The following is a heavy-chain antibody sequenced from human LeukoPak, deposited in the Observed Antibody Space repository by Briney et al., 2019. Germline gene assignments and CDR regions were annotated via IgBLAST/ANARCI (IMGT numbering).Heavy chain of an antibody. J-gene: IGHJ3*02. Sequence: SKTLSLTCTVSGGSISSSSYYWGWIRQPPGKGLECIGNIYYSGSTNYNPSLKSRVTISVDKSKNQFSLKLSSVTAADTAVYYCARELGYCSGGSCYPDAFDIWGQGTMVTVSS. V-gene: IGHV4-39*07. CDR1: GGSISSSSYY. CDR2: IYYSGST. D-gene: IGHD2-15*01. CDR3: ARELGYCSGGSCYPDAFDI.